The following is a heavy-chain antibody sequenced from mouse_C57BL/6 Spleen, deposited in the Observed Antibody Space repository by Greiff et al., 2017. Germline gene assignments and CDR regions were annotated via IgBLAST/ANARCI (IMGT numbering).Heavy chain of an antibody. CDR3: ASDAFTTGTGYAMDY. Sequence: EVNVVESGGGLVKPGGSLKLSCAASGFTFSSYAMSWVRQTPEKRLEWVATISDGGSYTYYPANVKGRFTISRDNAKNNLYLQMSHLKSEETAMYYCASDAFTTGTGYAMDYWGQGTSVTVSS. CDR2: ISDGGSYT. V-gene: IGHV5-4*03. D-gene: IGHD2-12*01. CDR1: GFTFSSYA. J-gene: IGHJ4*01.